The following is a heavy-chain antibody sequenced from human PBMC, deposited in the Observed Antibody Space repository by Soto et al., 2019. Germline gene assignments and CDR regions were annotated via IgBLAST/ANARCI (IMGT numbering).Heavy chain of an antibody. D-gene: IGHD3-9*01. Sequence: SETLSVTWTVSSGSISSFYWSRVRQPPGKGLEWIGFIYYSGSSNYSPSLKSRVTISLDTSKNQFSLKLSSVTAADTAVYYCARQYDTLTGYYMDVWGKGTTVTVSS. V-gene: IGHV4-59*08. J-gene: IGHJ6*03. CDR2: IYYSGSS. CDR3: ARQYDTLTGYYMDV. CDR1: SGSISSFY.